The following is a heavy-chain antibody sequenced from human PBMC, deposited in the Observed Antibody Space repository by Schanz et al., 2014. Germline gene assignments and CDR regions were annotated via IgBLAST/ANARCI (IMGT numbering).Heavy chain of an antibody. CDR2: MYINSGST. Sequence: EVQLVESGGGLIQPGGSLRLSCAVSGFTVNTNYMSWVRQAPGKGLEWISSMYINSGSTQYADSVKGRFIISRDSSKNTLFPQMNSPRAEDKAVYFCARDGGRDGYNLAFDVWGQGTLVTVSS. J-gene: IGHJ3*01. V-gene: IGHV3-53*01. CDR1: GFTVNTNY. CDR3: ARDGGRDGYNLAFDV. D-gene: IGHD5-12*01.